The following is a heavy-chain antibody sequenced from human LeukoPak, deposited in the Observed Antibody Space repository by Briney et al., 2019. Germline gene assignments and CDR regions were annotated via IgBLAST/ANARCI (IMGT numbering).Heavy chain of an antibody. CDR1: GFTFSSYW. V-gene: IGHV3-7*01. D-gene: IGHD5-18*01. CDR2: IKEDGSGK. CDR3: ARDTGNSYGYD. Sequence: GGSLRLSCAASGFTFSSYWMSWVRQAPGKGLEWVANIKEDGSGKNYVDSVKGRFTISRDNAKNTLYLQMNSLRVGDTAVYYCARDTGNSYGYDWGQGTLVTVSS. J-gene: IGHJ4*02.